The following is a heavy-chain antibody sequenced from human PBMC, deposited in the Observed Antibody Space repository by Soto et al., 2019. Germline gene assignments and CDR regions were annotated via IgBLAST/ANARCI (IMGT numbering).Heavy chain of an antibody. D-gene: IGHD6-13*01. J-gene: IGHJ6*02. Sequence: GGSLRLSCAASGFTFSSYSMNWVRQAPGKGLEWVSSISSSSSYIYYADSVKGRFTISRDNAKNSLYLQMNSLGAEDTAVYYCARRLAAAPRDYYYGMDVWGQGTTVTVSS. CDR2: ISSSSSYI. V-gene: IGHV3-21*01. CDR3: ARRLAAAPRDYYYGMDV. CDR1: GFTFSSYS.